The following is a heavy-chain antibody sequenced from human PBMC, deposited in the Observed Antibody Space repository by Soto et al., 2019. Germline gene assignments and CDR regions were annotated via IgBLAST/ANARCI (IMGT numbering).Heavy chain of an antibody. Sequence: EVQLVESGGGLVQPGGSLRLSCAASGFTFNKYWMHWVRQAPGKGLVWVSRISSDGSDTIYAGSVRGRFAVSRDNAKNLLFLQINRLTADDTAIYYCVRGWIPDQHVGYLQFWGQGTLVTVSS. V-gene: IGHV3-74*01. CDR1: GFTFNKYW. CDR2: ISSDGSDT. D-gene: IGHD1-26*01. CDR3: VRGWIPDQHVGYLQF. J-gene: IGHJ4*02.